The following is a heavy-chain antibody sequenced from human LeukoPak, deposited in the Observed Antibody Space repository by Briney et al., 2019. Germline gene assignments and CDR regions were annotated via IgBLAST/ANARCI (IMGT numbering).Heavy chain of an antibody. CDR1: GFTFSSYA. J-gene: IGHJ4*01. CDR3: AKGQYYDSSGYPSY. Sequence: VGSLRLSCAASGFTFSSYAMSWVREAPGKGVGGGSAISGSAGTTYSAGYVKRRLTISRDNSKNTMYPQMNRLRPEDTAVYYCAKGQYYDSSGYPSYWGHGTLVTASS. D-gene: IGHD3-22*01. CDR2: ISGSAGTT. V-gene: IGHV3-23*01.